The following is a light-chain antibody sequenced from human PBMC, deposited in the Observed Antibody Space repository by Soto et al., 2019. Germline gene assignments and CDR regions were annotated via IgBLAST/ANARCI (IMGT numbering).Light chain of an antibody. Sequence: DIQMTQSPSSLSASVGDRVTITCQASQDINKYLNWYQQKPGKAPKLLIHDASTLETGVPSRFSGSGSGTDFAFTISSLQPEDIPAYYCQQYYKLPLTLGGGTKVE. CDR3: QQYYKLPLT. J-gene: IGKJ4*01. V-gene: IGKV1-33*01. CDR1: QDINKY. CDR2: DAS.